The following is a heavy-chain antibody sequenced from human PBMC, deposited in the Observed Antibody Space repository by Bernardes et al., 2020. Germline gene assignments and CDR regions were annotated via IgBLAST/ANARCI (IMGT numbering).Heavy chain of an antibody. Sequence: GGSLRVSCAASGFTFSSYGMHWVRQAPGKGLEWVAVISYDGSNKYYADSVKGRFTISRDNSKNTLYLQMNSLRAEDTAVYYCAKGAGRGAFDIWGQGTMVTVSS. CDR1: GFTFSSYG. J-gene: IGHJ3*02. D-gene: IGHD1-26*01. CDR2: ISYDGSNK. V-gene: IGHV3-30*18. CDR3: AKGAGRGAFDI.